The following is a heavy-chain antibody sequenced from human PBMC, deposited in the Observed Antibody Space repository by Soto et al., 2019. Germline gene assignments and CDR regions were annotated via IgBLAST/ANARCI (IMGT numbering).Heavy chain of an antibody. J-gene: IGHJ6*03. CDR3: ARVAGISYYNHMDV. D-gene: IGHD1-20*01. CDR1: GVSLKTYY. V-gene: IGHV4-59*01. Sequence: QVHLQESGPGLVRPSETLSLTCTVSGVSLKTYYWSWIRLPPGGGLEWIGYIFSSGSPNYNPSLRSRVTMAVETSNNQFSLKMSSATAADTAVYYCARVAGISYYNHMDVWGKGTTVTVSS. CDR2: IFSSGSP.